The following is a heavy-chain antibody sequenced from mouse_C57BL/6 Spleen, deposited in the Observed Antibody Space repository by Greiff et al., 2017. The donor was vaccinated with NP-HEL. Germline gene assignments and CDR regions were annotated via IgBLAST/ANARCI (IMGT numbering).Heavy chain of an antibody. CDR2: IYPRSGNT. Sequence: QVQLQQSGAELARPGASVKLSCKASGYTFTSYGISWVKQRTGQGLEWIGEIYPRSGNTYYNEKFKGKATLTADKSSSTAYMELRSLTSEDSAVYVCARRTTVVAPGYFDYWGQGTTLTVSS. V-gene: IGHV1-81*01. J-gene: IGHJ2*01. D-gene: IGHD1-1*01. CDR3: ARRTTVVAPGYFDY. CDR1: GYTFTSYG.